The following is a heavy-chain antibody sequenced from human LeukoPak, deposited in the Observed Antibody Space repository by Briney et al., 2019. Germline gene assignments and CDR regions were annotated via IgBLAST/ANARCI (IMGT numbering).Heavy chain of an antibody. J-gene: IGHJ4*02. Sequence: PGGSLRLSCAASGFTFSNYWMSWVRQAPGKGPEWMGNIKEDGSETYYVDSVKGRFTITRDNAKNSLYLQMNSLRDEDTAVYYCAAGAFGGFDYWGQGTLVTVSS. CDR2: IKEDGSET. V-gene: IGHV3-7*01. D-gene: IGHD3-16*01. CDR1: GFTFSNYW. CDR3: AAGAFGGFDY.